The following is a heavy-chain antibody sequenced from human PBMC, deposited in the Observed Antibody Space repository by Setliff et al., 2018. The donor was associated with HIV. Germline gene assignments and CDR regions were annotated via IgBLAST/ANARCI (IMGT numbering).Heavy chain of an antibody. CDR2: INHSGST. CDR3: ARFEVTTVTTRDY. J-gene: IGHJ4*02. CDR1: GGAFSGYY. Sequence: PSETLSLTCAVYGGAFSGYYWTWIRQSPGRGLEWIGEINHSGSTAYNPSFKSRVTISLDTSRNQFSLKLRSVTAADTAVYYCARFEVTTVTTRDYWGQGTLVTVSS. V-gene: IGHV4-34*01. D-gene: IGHD4-17*01.